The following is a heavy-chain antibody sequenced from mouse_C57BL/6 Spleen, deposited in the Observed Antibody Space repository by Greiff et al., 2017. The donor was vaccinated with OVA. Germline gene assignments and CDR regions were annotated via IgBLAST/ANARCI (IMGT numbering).Heavy chain of an antibody. CDR2: ISSGSSTI. J-gene: IGHJ2*01. Sequence: DVKLVESGGGLVKPGGSLKLSCAASGFTFSDYGMHWVRQAPEKGLEWVAYISSGSSTIYYADTVKGRFTISRDNAKNTLFLQMTSLRSEDTAMYYCARDDYGSSYGFDYWGQGTTLTVSS. D-gene: IGHD1-1*01. CDR3: ARDDYGSSYGFDY. CDR1: GFTFSDYG. V-gene: IGHV5-17*01.